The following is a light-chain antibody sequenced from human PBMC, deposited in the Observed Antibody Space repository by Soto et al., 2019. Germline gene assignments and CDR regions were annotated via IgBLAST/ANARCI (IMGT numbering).Light chain of an antibody. CDR3: QQTYSNRWT. J-gene: IGKJ1*01. V-gene: IGKV1-39*01. CDR1: QSISSW. Sequence: DIQMTQSPSTLSASVGDRVTITCRASQSISSWLAWYQQKPGKAPKLLIYAASTLQSGVPSRFSASGSGTDFTLTISSLQPEDFATYYCQQTYSNRWTFGQGTKVDIK. CDR2: AAS.